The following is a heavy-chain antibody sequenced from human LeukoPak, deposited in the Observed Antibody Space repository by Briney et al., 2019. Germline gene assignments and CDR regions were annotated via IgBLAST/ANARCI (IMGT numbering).Heavy chain of an antibody. J-gene: IGHJ3*01. Sequence: GGSLRLSCAASGLIFSNVWMNWVRQAPGKGLEWVGRIKSTGDGGTADNAAPVKGRFTISRDDSRNTLYLQMNSLKTEDTAVYYCTTAKTRLDALDLWGQGTMVTVSS. V-gene: IGHV3-15*07. CDR2: IKSTGDGGTA. CDR3: TTAKTRLDALDL. D-gene: IGHD5-12*01. CDR1: GLIFSNVW.